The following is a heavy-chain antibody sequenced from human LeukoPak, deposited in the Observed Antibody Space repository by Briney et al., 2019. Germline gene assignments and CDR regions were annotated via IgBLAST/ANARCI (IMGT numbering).Heavy chain of an antibody. CDR1: GFTFSSYG. J-gene: IGHJ4*02. D-gene: IGHD3-10*01. Sequence: GGSLRLSCAASGFTFSSYGMHWVRQAPGKGLEWVAFIRYDGSNKYYADSAKGRFTISRDNSKNTLYLQMNSLRAEDTAVYYCAKRGEAEWYYSSGSYRHADYFDYWGQGTLVTVSS. CDR2: IRYDGSNK. CDR3: AKRGEAEWYYSSGSYRHADYFDY. V-gene: IGHV3-30*02.